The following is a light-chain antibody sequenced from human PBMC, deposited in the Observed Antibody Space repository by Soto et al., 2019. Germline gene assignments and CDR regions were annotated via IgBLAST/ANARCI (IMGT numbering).Light chain of an antibody. CDR1: QSVSSSY. Sequence: EIMLTQSPGTLSLSPGERATLSCRASQSVSSSYLAWYQQKPGQAPRLLIYGASSRATGIPDRFSGSGSGTDFTLTISRLEPEDFAVYYCQQYDSSPETFGQVTKADNK. J-gene: IGKJ1*01. CDR2: GAS. V-gene: IGKV3-20*01. CDR3: QQYDSSPET.